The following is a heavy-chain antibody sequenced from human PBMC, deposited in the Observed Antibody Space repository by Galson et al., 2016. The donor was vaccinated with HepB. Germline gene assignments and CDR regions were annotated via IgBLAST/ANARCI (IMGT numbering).Heavy chain of an antibody. CDR3: AKKWFGELIPFDY. J-gene: IGHJ4*02. V-gene: IGHV3-23*01. CDR1: EFTFSSYA. CDR2: ISGTGGTT. D-gene: IGHD3-10*01. Sequence: SLRLSCAASEFTFSSYAMSWVRQAPGKGLEWVSTISGTGGTTYYADSVKGRFTVSRDNSKNTLYLQMNSLRVEDTAEYFCAKKWFGELIPFDYWGQGTLVTVSS.